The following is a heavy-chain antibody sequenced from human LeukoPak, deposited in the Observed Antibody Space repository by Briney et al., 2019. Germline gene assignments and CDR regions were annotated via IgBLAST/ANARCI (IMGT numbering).Heavy chain of an antibody. V-gene: IGHV3-21*01. CDR2: ISSSRRSYI. Sequence: PGGSLRLSCAASGFTFSNYNMNWVRQAPGKGLEWVSTISSSRRSYIYYADSVKGRFTISRDNAKNSLYLQMNSLRAEDTAVYYCARDPPSFQYWGQGTLVTVSA. CDR3: ARDPPSFQY. J-gene: IGHJ1*01. CDR1: GFTFSNYN.